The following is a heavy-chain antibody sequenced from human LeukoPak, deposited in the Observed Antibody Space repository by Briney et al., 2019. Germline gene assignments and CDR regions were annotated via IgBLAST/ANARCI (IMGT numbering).Heavy chain of an antibody. CDR3: VTHTWWIKI. D-gene: IGHD2-15*01. CDR2: INSDGSST. J-gene: IGHJ3*02. Sequence: GGSLRLSCAASGFTFSSYWMHWVRQAPGKGLVWVSRINSDGSSTSYADSVKGRFTISRDNAKNSLYLQMNSLRAEDTAMYYCVTHTWWIKIWGQGTMVTVSS. CDR1: GFTFSSYW. V-gene: IGHV3-74*01.